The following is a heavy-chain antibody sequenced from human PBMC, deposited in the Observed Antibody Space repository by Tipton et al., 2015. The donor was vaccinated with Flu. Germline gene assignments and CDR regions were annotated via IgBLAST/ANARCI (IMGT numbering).Heavy chain of an antibody. J-gene: IGHJ4*02. D-gene: IGHD3-10*01. CDR2: VSHSGRT. CDR3: ARLTYYYGSGTSDC. Sequence: TLSLTCDVSGYSINSGYFWGWIRQPPGKGLEWIGSVSHSGRTYYNPSLKSRVTISADTWKSQFSLKLSSVTAADTAVYYCARLTYYYGSGTSDCWGQGTLVAVSS. V-gene: IGHV4-38-2*01. CDR1: GYSINSGYF.